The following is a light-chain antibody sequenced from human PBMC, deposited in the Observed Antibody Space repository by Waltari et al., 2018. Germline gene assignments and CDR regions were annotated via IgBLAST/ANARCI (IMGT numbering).Light chain of an antibody. Sequence: EIVLTQSPGTLSLSPGERATLSCRASQAVSVSYLAWYQLKPGQAPRRLIYGTSNRATGVPDRFSGRGSGTEFTLTITRLEPEDFVVYYCQQYGNAPPYAFGPGSSPPYAFGQGTKLDIK. CDR2: GTS. CDR3: QQYGNAPPYAFGPGSSPPYA. V-gene: IGKV3-20*01. J-gene: IGKJ2*01. CDR1: QAVSVSY.